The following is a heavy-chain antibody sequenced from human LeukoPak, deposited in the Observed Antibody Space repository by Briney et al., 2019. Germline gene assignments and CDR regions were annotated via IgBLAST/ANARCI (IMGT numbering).Heavy chain of an antibody. CDR2: INADGSDS. V-gene: IGHV3-74*01. CDR3: ARDTFLGMGNP. D-gene: IGHD2/OR15-2a*01. J-gene: IGHJ5*02. CDR1: GFTISAYW. Sequence: PGGSLRLSCTASGFTISAYWMHWVRQPPGKGLVWVSRINADGSDSRYADSVKGRFTISRDNAKNTLYLQMNSLRDEDTAVYYCARDTFLGMGNPWGQGTLVTVSS.